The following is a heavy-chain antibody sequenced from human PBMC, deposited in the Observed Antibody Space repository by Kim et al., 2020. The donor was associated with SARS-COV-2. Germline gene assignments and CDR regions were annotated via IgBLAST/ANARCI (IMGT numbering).Heavy chain of an antibody. D-gene: IGHD2-21*02. CDR3: ATIAYCGGDCYSGYAEYFQH. CDR1: GGTFSSYA. J-gene: IGHJ1*01. V-gene: IGHV1-69*04. CDR2: IIPILGIA. Sequence: SVKVSCKASGGTFSSYAISWVRQAPGQGLEWMGRIIPILGIANYAQKFQGRVTITADKSTSTAYMELSSLRSEDTAVYYCATIAYCGGDCYSGYAEYFQHWGQGTLVTVSS.